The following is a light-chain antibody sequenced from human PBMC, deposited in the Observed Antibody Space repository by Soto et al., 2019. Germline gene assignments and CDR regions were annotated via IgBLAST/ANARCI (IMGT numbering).Light chain of an antibody. J-gene: IGKJ2*01. CDR1: QSVSSTY. Sequence: ERVLAQSPGTLSLSTGERATLSCRASQSVSSTYLAWYQQKPGQAPRLLIYGASNRATGIPDRFSGSGSGTDFTLTISRLEPEDFAVYYCQQYGTSYTFGQGTK. V-gene: IGKV3-20*01. CDR2: GAS. CDR3: QQYGTSYT.